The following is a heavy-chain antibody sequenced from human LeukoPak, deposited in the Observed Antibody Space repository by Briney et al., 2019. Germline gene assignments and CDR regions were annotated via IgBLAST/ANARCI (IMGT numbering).Heavy chain of an antibody. Sequence: SETLSLTCTVSGGSISGYYWSWIRQPPGKGLEWIGYIYYSGSTNYNPSLKSRVTISVDTSKNQFSLKLSSVTAADTAVYYCARDRAVRGTYNWFDPWGQGTLVTVSS. CDR3: ARDRAVRGTYNWFDP. CDR1: GGSISGYY. V-gene: IGHV4-59*01. CDR2: IYYSGST. D-gene: IGHD3-10*01. J-gene: IGHJ5*02.